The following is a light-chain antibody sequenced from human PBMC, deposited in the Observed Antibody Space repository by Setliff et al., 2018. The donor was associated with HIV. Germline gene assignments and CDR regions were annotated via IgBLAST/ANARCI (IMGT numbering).Light chain of an antibody. CDR3: QSYDTDSTKVI. CDR1: RGNIAENY. Sequence: NFMLTQPQSVSESPGKTVTISCTRSRGNIAENYVNWYQQRPGSSPTTVIYENLERPSGVPDRFSGSSGYSSNSASLTISGLKTEDEADYYCQSYDTDSTKVIFGGGTKVTVL. J-gene: IGLJ2*01. V-gene: IGLV6-57*01. CDR2: ENL.